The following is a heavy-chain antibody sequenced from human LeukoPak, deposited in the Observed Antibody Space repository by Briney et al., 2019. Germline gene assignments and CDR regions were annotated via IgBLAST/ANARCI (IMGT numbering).Heavy chain of an antibody. Sequence: VASVKVSCKASGYTFTGCYMHWVRQAPGQGLEWMGWINPNSGGTNYAQKFQGRVTMTRDTSISTAYMELSRLRSDDTAVYYCARAWYYDFWSGYNFDYWGQGTLVTVSS. D-gene: IGHD3-3*01. CDR3: ARAWYYDFWSGYNFDY. CDR1: GYTFTGCY. V-gene: IGHV1-2*02. J-gene: IGHJ4*02. CDR2: INPNSGGT.